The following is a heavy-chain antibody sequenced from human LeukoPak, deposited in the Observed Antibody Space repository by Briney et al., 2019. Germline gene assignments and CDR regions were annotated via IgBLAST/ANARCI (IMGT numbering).Heavy chain of an antibody. J-gene: IGHJ4*02. CDR3: ARDRPISGAVPAASRYYFDY. CDR2: IYYSGST. D-gene: IGHD2-2*01. V-gene: IGHV4-61*08. CDR1: GGSISSGDYY. Sequence: SETPSLTCTVSGGSISSGDYYWSWIRQPPGKGLEWIGYIYYSGSTNYNPSLKSRVTISVDTSKNQFSLKLSSVTAADTAVYYCARDRPISGAVPAASRYYFDYWGQGTLVTVSS.